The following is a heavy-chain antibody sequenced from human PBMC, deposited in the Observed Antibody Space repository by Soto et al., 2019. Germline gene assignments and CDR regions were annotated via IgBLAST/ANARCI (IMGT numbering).Heavy chain of an antibody. CDR3: ARNSLTGYYKYYYSMDV. Sequence: PGESLKISCKSSGYSFSSYWIAWVRLMPGKGLEWMGSIYPDDSDTKYSPSFQGQVTISADKSISAAYLQWSSLKASDTAIYYCARNSLTGYYKYYYSMDVWGQGTTVTVSS. CDR2: IYPDDSDT. D-gene: IGHD3-9*01. J-gene: IGHJ6*02. CDR1: GYSFSSYW. V-gene: IGHV5-51*01.